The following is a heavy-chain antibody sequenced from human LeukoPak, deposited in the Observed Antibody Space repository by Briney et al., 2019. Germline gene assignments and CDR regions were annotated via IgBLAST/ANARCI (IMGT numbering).Heavy chain of an antibody. CDR1: GFTFSSYS. CDR3: ARSRATYFDY. J-gene: IGHJ4*02. CDR2: ISSSSSTI. D-gene: IGHD3-10*01. Sequence: GGSLRLSCAASGFTFSSYSMNWVRQAPGKGLEWVSYISSSSSTIYYADTVKGRFTISRDNAKNSLYLQVNSLRDEDTAVYYCARSRATYFDYWGQGTLVTVSS. V-gene: IGHV3-48*02.